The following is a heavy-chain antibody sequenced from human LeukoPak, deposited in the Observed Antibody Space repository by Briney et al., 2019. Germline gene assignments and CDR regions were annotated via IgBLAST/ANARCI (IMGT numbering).Heavy chain of an antibody. CDR3: ARAPFRDHYGSGIYFDY. Sequence: GGSLRLSCTASRFTFSNYIMTWVRQTPGRGLEWVSSITSSSSVIKYADSVQGRFTISRDNAQNSLYLQMDSLRAEDTAVYFCARAPFRDHYGSGIYFDYWSQGALVTVSS. CDR1: RFTFSNYI. CDR2: ITSSSSVI. J-gene: IGHJ4*02. V-gene: IGHV3-21*01. D-gene: IGHD3-10*01.